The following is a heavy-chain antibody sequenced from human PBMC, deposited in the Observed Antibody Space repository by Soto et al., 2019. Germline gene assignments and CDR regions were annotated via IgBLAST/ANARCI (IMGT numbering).Heavy chain of an antibody. V-gene: IGHV3-23*01. CDR1: GFTFSSYA. Sequence: PGGSLRLSCAASGFTFSSYAMSWVRQAPGKGLEWVSAISGSGGSTYYADSVKGRFTISRDNSKNTLYLQMNSLRAEDTAVYYCAKDRARGSTTMGNDYWGQGTLVTVSS. CDR3: AKDRARGSTTMGNDY. D-gene: IGHD5-12*01. J-gene: IGHJ4*02. CDR2: ISGSGGST.